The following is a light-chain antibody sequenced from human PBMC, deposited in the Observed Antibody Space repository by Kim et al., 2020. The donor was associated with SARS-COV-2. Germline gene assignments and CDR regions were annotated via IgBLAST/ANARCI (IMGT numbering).Light chain of an antibody. CDR3: QQYNNWPPHT. CDR2: GAS. J-gene: IGKJ2*01. CDR1: QSVSVN. V-gene: IGKV3-15*01. Sequence: VSPGERATLSCWASQSVSVNLAWYQQKPGQPPRLLIYGASTRATGIPARFSGSGSGTEFTLTISSLQSEDFAVYYCQQYNNWPPHTFGQGTKLEI.